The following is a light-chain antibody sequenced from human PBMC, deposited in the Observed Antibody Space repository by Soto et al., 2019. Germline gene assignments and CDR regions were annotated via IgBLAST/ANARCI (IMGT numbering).Light chain of an antibody. J-gene: IGKJ1*01. CDR2: GAS. V-gene: IGKV3-20*01. CDR1: QSVSSSY. Sequence: EIVLTQSPGTLSLSPGERATLSCRASQSVSSSYLAWYQQKPGQAPRLLIYGASSRATGIPDRFSGSGSGTGFTLTISRLEPEDFAVYYCQQYSSSSWTFGQGTKV. CDR3: QQYSSSSWT.